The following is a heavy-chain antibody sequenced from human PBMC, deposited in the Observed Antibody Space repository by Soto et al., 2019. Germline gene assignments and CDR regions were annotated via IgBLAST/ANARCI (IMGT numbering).Heavy chain of an antibody. D-gene: IGHD2-2*01. CDR1: GYTFSSYG. Sequence: ASVKVSCKASGYTFSSYGISWVRQAPGQGLEWMGWISAYNGNTNYAQKLQGRVTMTTDTSTSTAYMELRSLRSDDTAVYYCARVNGYCISPRRFVARPYAMYVWGRESTVTVSS. CDR3: ARVNGYCISPRRFVARPYAMYV. J-gene: IGHJ6*04. V-gene: IGHV1-18*01. CDR2: ISAYNGNT.